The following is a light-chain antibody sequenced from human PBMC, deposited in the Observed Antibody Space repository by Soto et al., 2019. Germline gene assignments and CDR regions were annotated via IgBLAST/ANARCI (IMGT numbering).Light chain of an antibody. J-gene: IGKJ3*01. V-gene: IGKV3-20*01. Sequence: EIVLTQSPGTLSLSPGERATLSCRASQSISSSYLGWYQQKPGQAPRLLIYGASTRAAGIPDRFNGSGSGTDFTLTISRLEPEDFAVYYCQQYGTSPHTFGPGTKVDIK. CDR1: QSISSSY. CDR2: GAS. CDR3: QQYGTSPHT.